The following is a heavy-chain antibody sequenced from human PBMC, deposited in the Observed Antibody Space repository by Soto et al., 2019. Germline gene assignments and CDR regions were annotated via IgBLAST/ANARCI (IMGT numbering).Heavy chain of an antibody. D-gene: IGHD3-3*02. CDR3: ARSRDRIFGVVTPHYYYYMDV. CDR1: GGSISSYY. Sequence: SETLXLTCTVSGGSISSYYWSWVRQPPGKGLEWIGYIYYSGSTNYNPSLKSRVTISVDTSKNQFSLKLSSVTAADTAVYYCARSRDRIFGVVTPHYYYYMDVWGKGTTVTVSS. J-gene: IGHJ6*03. V-gene: IGHV4-59*01. CDR2: IYYSGST.